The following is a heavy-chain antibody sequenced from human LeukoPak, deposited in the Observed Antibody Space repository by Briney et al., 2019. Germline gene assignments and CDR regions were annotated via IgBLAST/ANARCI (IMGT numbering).Heavy chain of an antibody. Sequence: KASETLSLTCSVSGVSISSYYWSWIRQSAGKGLEWVGRFYTSGTANYNPSLKSRVTMSVDTSKNQFSLKLSSVTAADTAVYYCARDHGRLWRGGEWYSDLWGRGTLVTVSS. V-gene: IGHV4-4*07. J-gene: IGHJ2*01. D-gene: IGHD2-21*01. CDR3: ARDHGRLWRGGEWYSDL. CDR1: GVSISSYY. CDR2: FYTSGTA.